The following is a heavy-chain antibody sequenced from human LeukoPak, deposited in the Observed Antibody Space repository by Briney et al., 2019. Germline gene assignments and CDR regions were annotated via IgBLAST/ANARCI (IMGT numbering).Heavy chain of an antibody. CDR1: GYTFTGYY. V-gene: IGHV1-2*02. Sequence: GASVKVSCKACGYTFTGYYMHWVRQAPGQGLEWMGWINPKSGGTNYAQKFQGRVTMTRDTSISTAYMELSRLRSDDTAVYYCATDPSGVFRFLEWSPHYFDYWGQGTMVTAFS. D-gene: IGHD3-3*01. CDR3: ATDPSGVFRFLEWSPHYFDY. CDR2: INPKSGGT. J-gene: IGHJ4*02.